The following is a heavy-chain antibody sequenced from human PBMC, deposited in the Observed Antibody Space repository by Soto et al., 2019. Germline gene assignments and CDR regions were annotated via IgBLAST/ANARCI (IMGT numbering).Heavy chain of an antibody. CDR1: GGSISNSSYY. V-gene: IGHV4-39*01. Sequence: QLQLQESGPGLVKPSETLSLTCTVSGGSISNSSYYWGWIRQPPGKGLEWIGHIYYTGTYYSNPSLKGRVTLSVDTSKNQFSLKLNSMTAADTAVFYCTRLQRRWLSSDSWGQGTLVTVSS. CDR3: TRLQRRWLSSDS. J-gene: IGHJ4*02. CDR2: IYYTGTY. D-gene: IGHD5-12*01.